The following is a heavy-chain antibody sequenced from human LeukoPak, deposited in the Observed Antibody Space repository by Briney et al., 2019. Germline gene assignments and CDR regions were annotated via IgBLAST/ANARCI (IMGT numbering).Heavy chain of an antibody. CDR3: ARGGEVVVAAMNFDY. D-gene: IGHD2-15*01. V-gene: IGHV4-59*01. Sequence: PSETLSLTCTVSGGSISSYYWSWIRQPPGKGLEWIGYIYYSGRTNYNPSLKSRVTISVDTSKNQFSLKLSSVTAADTAVYYCARGGEVVVAAMNFDYWGQGTLVTVSS. J-gene: IGHJ4*02. CDR1: GGSISSYY. CDR2: IYYSGRT.